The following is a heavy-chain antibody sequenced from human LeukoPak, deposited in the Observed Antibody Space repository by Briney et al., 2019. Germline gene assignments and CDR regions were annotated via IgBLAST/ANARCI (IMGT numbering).Heavy chain of an antibody. J-gene: IGHJ4*02. V-gene: IGHV1-18*01. CDR3: ATTYSSRTGFDY. D-gene: IGHD6-13*01. CDR2: ISAYNGNT. CDR1: GYTFTSYG. Sequence: ASVKVSCKASGYTFTSYGISWVRQAPGQGLEWMGWISAYNGNTNYAQKLQGRVTMTTDTSTSTAYMELRSLRSDDTAVYYCATTYSSRTGFDYWGQGALVTVSS.